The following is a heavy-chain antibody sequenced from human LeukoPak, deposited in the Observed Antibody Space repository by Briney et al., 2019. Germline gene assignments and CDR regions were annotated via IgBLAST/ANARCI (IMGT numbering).Heavy chain of an antibody. CDR1: GFTFSSYW. Sequence: GGSLRLSCAASGFTFSSYWMHWVRQAPGKGLVWVSHIDSDGSATTYGDPAKGRFTISRDNAKNTLYLQMNSLRVEDTAVYYCARGTTVEAGLDHWGQGTLVTVSS. CDR2: IDSDGSAT. V-gene: IGHV3-74*01. CDR3: ARGTTVEAGLDH. J-gene: IGHJ4*02. D-gene: IGHD4-11*01.